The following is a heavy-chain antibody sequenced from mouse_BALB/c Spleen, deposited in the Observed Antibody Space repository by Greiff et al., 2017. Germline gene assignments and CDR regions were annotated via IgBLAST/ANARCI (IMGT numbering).Heavy chain of an antibody. CDR3: ARSFSDAMDY. J-gene: IGHJ4*01. CDR2: ISSGGGST. CDR1: GFAFSSYD. V-gene: IGHV5-12-1*01. Sequence: EVKVVESGGGLVKPGGSLKLSCAASGFAFSSYDMSWVRQTPEKRLEWVAYISSGGGSTYYPDTVKGRFTISRDNAKNTLYLQMSSLKSEDTAMYYCARSFSDAMDYWGQGTSVTVSS.